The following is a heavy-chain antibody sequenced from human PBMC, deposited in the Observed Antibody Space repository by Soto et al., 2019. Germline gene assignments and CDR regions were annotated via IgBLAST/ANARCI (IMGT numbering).Heavy chain of an antibody. D-gene: IGHD6-6*01. CDR1: GYTFTNYD. CDR2: MSPRSGNT. CDR3: AGGGGGQLDGC. Sequence: QVQLVQSGAEVKKPGASVKVSCTASGYTFTNYDINWVRQAPGQGLEWMGWMSPRSGNTGSAHKFQGRFTMTSDSSITTAYMELSSLRSEATAVYFCAGGGGGQLDGCWGQGTLVTVSS. V-gene: IGHV1-8*01. J-gene: IGHJ4*02.